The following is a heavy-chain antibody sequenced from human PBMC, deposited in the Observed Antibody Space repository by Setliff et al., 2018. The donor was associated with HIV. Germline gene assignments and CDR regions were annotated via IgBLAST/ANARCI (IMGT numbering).Heavy chain of an antibody. Sequence: GGSLRLSCAASGFTFSSYIMNWVRQAPGKGLEWVSSISSSSYYIYYADSVKGRFTISRDDAEKSVYLQMNSLRAEDTAVYYCARASYYYDSSGWVDYWGQGTLVTVSS. CDR1: GFTFSSYI. J-gene: IGHJ4*02. D-gene: IGHD3-22*01. CDR3: ARASYYYDSSGWVDY. V-gene: IGHV3-21*04. CDR2: ISSSSYYI.